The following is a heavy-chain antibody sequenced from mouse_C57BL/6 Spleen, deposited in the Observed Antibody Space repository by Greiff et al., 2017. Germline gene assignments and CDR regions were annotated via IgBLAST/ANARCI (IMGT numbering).Heavy chain of an antibody. CDR3: ARNYGSSRGYAMDY. J-gene: IGHJ4*01. V-gene: IGHV2-2*01. D-gene: IGHD1-1*01. Sequence: QVQLKESGPGLVQPSQSLSITCTVSGFSLTSYGVHWVRQSPGKGLEWLGVIWSGGSTDYNAAFISRLSISKDNSKSQVFFKMNSLQADDTAIYYCARNYGSSRGYAMDYWGQGTSVTVSS. CDR2: IWSGGST. CDR1: GFSLTSYG.